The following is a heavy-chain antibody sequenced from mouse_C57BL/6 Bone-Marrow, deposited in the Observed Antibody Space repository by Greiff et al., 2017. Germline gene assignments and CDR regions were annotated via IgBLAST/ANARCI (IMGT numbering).Heavy chain of an antibody. CDR2: IDPSDSYT. CDR1: GYTFTSYW. CDR3: ARDGYYWYFDV. Sequence: QVQLQQPGAELVKPGASVKLSCKASGYTFTSYWMQWVKQRPGQGLEWIGEIDPSDSYTNYNQKFKGKATLTVDTSSSTAYMQLSSLTSEDSAVYYCARDGYYWYFDVWGTGTTGTVSS. J-gene: IGHJ1*03. D-gene: IGHD2-3*01. V-gene: IGHV1-50*01.